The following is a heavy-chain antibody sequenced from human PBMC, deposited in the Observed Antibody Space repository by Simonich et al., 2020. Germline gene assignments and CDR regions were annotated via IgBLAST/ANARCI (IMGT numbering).Heavy chain of an antibody. Sequence: QVQLVESGGGVVQPGRSLRLSCAASGFTFSSYGMHWVRQAPGKGLEWGAGIWDDGRNKYYADSGKGRFTISRDNSKNTLYLQMNSLRAEDTAVYYCARNHDGSEYFQHWGQGTLVTVSS. CDR2: IWDDGRNK. J-gene: IGHJ1*01. V-gene: IGHV3-33*01. CDR1: GFTFSSYG. D-gene: IGHD3-10*01. CDR3: ARNHDGSEYFQH.